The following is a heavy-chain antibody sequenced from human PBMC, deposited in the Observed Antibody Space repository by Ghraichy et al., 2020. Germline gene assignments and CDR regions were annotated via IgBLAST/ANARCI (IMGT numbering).Heavy chain of an antibody. CDR3: ARDGDYYHDRSGYWSYFDL. Sequence: SETLSLTCAVYGGSFSGYYWSWIRQPPGKGLEWMGESNHSGSTNYNPSLKSRVTISVETSKNQFSLKLSSVTAADTAVYYCARDGDYYHDRSGYWSYFDLWGRGTLVTVSS. CDR1: GGSFSGYY. CDR2: SNHSGST. V-gene: IGHV4-34*01. D-gene: IGHD3-22*01. J-gene: IGHJ2*01.